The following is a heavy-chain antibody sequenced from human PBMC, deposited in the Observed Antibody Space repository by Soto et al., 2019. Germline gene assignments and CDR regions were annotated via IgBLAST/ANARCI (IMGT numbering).Heavy chain of an antibody. CDR3: ARDLQGYCSGGSCYFNWFDP. J-gene: IGHJ5*02. V-gene: IGHV1-2*02. CDR1: GYTFTGYY. CDR2: INPNSGGT. Sequence: ASVKVSCKASGYTFTGYYMHWVRQAPGQGLEWMGWINPNSGGTNYAQKFQGRVTMTRDTSISTAYMELSRLRSDDTAVYYCARDLQGYCSGGSCYFNWFDPWGQGTLVIV. D-gene: IGHD2-15*01.